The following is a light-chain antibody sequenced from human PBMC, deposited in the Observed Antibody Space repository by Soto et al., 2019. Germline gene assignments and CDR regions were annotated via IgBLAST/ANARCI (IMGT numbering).Light chain of an antibody. CDR3: SSYAGSNNLI. Sequence: QSVLTQPPSASGSPGQSVTISCTGTSSDVGKYKHVSWYQQHPGKAPKLMIYEVTKRPSGVPDRFSGSKSGNTASLTVSGLQAEDEGDYFCSSYAGSNNLIFGGGTKLTVL. CDR1: SSDVGKYKH. J-gene: IGLJ2*01. V-gene: IGLV2-8*01. CDR2: EVT.